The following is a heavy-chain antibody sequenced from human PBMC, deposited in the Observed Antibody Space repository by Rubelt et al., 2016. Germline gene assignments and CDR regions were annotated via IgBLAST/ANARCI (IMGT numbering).Heavy chain of an antibody. Sequence: QVQLQQWGAGLLKPSETLSLTCAVYGGSFSGYYWSWIRQPPGKGLEWIREINHSGSPNDNPSLKRRVSSPVDTSTNHVSLKRVSVTAADTGVYYGAVGGKIKYYYCGMDVWGQGTTVTVSS. V-gene: IGHV4-34*01. D-gene: IGHD4-23*01. CDR3: AVGGKIKYYYCGMDV. CDR1: GGSFSGYY. CDR2: INHSGSP. J-gene: IGHJ6*02.